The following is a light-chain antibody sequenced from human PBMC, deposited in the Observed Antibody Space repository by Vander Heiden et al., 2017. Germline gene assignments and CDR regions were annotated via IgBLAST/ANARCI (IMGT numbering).Light chain of an antibody. CDR1: SGSIASNY. J-gene: IGLJ3*02. Sequence: NFKLTQPHSVSESPGKTVTSSCTRSSGSIASNYVQWYQQRPGSSPTTVIYEDNQRSSGVPDRFSGSIDSSSNSASLTISRLKTEDEADYYCQSYDSSNHWVFGGGTKLTVL. V-gene: IGLV6-57*01. CDR3: QSYDSSNHWV. CDR2: EDN.